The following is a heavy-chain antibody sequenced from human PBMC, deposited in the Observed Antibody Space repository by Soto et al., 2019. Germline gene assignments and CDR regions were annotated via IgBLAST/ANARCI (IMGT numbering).Heavy chain of an antibody. CDR1: GFIFGNYM. D-gene: IGHD2-15*01. V-gene: IGHV3-23*01. Sequence: EVQLLESGGGLVQPGESLRLSCAFSGFIFGNYMMTWVRQAPGKGLEWVSTIRDGGESTYYADSVKGRFTISRDNSKNTLYFQMDSLGVEDTAVYYFAPHGHCSGGICHYADFDNRCQGTMVTVSS. CDR3: APHGHCSGGICHYADFDN. J-gene: IGHJ3*02. CDR2: IRDGGEST.